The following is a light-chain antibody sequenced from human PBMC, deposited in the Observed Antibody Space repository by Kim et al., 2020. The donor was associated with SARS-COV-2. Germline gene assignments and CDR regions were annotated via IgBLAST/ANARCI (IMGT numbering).Light chain of an antibody. CDR3: YSYSAAGEPL. Sequence: PGQPARITCSGDGLAKKEARWFQQKPGQAPVLVIYKDTERPSGIPARFSGSSSGTTVTLTISGAQVGDEGDYYCYSYSAAGEPLLGGGTQLTVL. V-gene: IGLV3-27*01. J-gene: IGLJ2*01. CDR1: GLAKKE. CDR2: KDT.